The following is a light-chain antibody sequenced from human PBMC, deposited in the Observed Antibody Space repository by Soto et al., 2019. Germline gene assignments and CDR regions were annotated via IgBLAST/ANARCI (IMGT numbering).Light chain of an antibody. CDR3: VQGLQAPWT. V-gene: IGKV2-28*01. CDR1: HSLLFNNDYTY. J-gene: IGKJ1*01. Sequence: EIVMSESPLSLVVTAGGPASISCRSSHSLLFNNDYTYVEWYLQKPEQSPQLLMYLGSNRAPGVPARFSGTGSGTDFTLQISSVEAEDVGFYYCVQGLQAPWTFGQGTKVDIK. CDR2: LGS.